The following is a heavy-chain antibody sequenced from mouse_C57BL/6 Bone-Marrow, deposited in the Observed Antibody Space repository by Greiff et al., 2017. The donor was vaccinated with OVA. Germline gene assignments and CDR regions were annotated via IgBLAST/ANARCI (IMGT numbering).Heavy chain of an antibody. CDR3: ARCMVTNYFDY. CDR1: GYTFTSYW. CDR2: IDPSDSYT. J-gene: IGHJ2*01. Sequence: VQLQQSGAELVMPGASVKLSCKASGYTFTSYWMHWVKQRPGQGLEWIGEIDPSDSYTNYNQKFKGKSTLTVDKSSSTAYMQLSSLTSEDSAVYYCARCMVTNYFDYWGQGTTLTVSS. V-gene: IGHV1-69*01. D-gene: IGHD2-2*01.